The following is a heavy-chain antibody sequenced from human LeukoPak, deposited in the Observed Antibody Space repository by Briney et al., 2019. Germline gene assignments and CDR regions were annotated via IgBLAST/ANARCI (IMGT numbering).Heavy chain of an antibody. V-gene: IGHV3-64*04. CDR3: ARNRRRDYGSGSNPNDAFDI. J-gene: IGHJ3*02. CDR2: ISPSGDRT. D-gene: IGHD3-10*01. Sequence: GGSLRLSCAASGFTLSNHPMHWVRQASGKRLEYVSAISPSGDRTWYADSVKGRFTISRDNAKNSLYLQMNSLRAEDTAVYYCARNRRRDYGSGSNPNDAFDIWGQGTMVTVSS. CDR1: GFTLSNHP.